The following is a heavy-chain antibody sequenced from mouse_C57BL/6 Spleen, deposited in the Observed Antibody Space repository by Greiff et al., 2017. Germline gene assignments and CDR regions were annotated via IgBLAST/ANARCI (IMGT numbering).Heavy chain of an antibody. V-gene: IGHV1-81*01. D-gene: IGHD1-1*01. CDR2: IYPRSGNT. CDR3: ARGPSLRYYGSSFFAY. J-gene: IGHJ3*01. CDR1: GYTFTSYG. Sequence: VHLVESGAELARPGASVKLSCKASGYTFTSYGISWVKQRTGQGLEWIGEIYPRSGNTYYNEKFKGKATLTADKSSSTAYMELRSLTSEDSAVYFCARGPSLRYYGSSFFAYWGQGTLVTVSA.